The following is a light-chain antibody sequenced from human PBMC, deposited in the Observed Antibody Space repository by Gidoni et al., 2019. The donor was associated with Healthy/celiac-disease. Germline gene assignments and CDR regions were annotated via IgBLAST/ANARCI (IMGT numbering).Light chain of an antibody. CDR1: SSDVGSYNL. CDR2: EGS. CDR3: CSYAGSIYWV. V-gene: IGLV2-23*01. Sequence: QSALTQPASVSGSPGQSITISCTGTSSDVGSYNLVSWYQQHPGKAPKLMIYEGSKRPSGVSNRVSGSKSGNTASLTIAGLQAEDEADYYCCSYAGSIYWVFGGGTKLTVL. J-gene: IGLJ3*02.